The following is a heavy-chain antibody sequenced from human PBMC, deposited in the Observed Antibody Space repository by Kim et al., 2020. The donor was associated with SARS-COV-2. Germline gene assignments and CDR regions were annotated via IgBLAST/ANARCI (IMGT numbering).Heavy chain of an antibody. J-gene: IGHJ4*02. V-gene: IGHV7-4-1*02. CDR2: Q. Sequence: QIFAQGFTGRFVFSVDTSVSTAYLQISSLKPEDTAVYYCARGGGPVPVDYWGQGTLVTVSS. CDR3: ARGGGPVPVDY. D-gene: IGHD6-19*01.